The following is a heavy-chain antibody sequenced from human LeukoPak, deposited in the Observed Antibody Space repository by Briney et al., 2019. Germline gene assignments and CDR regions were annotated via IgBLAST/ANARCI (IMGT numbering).Heavy chain of an antibody. CDR2: ISAYNGNT. J-gene: IGHJ4*02. CDR3: ARGEGREDIVVVPAAMFDY. CDR1: GYTFTSYG. Sequence: ASVKVSCKASGYTFTSYGISWVRQAPGQGLEWMGWISAYNGNTNYAQKLQGRVTMTTDTSTSTAYMELRSLRSDDTAVYYCARGEGREDIVVVPAAMFDYWGQGTLVTVSS. V-gene: IGHV1-18*01. D-gene: IGHD2-2*01.